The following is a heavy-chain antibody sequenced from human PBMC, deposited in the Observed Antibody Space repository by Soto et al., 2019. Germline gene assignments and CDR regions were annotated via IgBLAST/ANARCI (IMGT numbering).Heavy chain of an antibody. CDR2: IIPIFGTA. V-gene: IGHV1-69*12. J-gene: IGHJ4*02. CDR3: ARESRYCSGGSCYFLPGIDY. CDR1: GGTFSSYA. D-gene: IGHD2-15*01. Sequence: QVQLVQSGAEVKKPGSSVKVSCKASGGTFSSYAISWVRQAPGQGLEWMGGIIPIFGTANYAQKFQGRGKSTADESTSTACMELSSLRSEDTAVYYCARESRYCSGGSCYFLPGIDYWGQGTLVTVSS.